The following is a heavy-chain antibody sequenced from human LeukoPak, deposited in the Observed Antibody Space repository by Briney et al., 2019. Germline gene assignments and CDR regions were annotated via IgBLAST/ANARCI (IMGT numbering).Heavy chain of an antibody. D-gene: IGHD1-26*01. CDR2: ISSSGSTI. J-gene: IGHJ4*02. CDR1: GFTFSSYE. CDR3: ARGALRLFDY. Sequence: GGSLRLSCAASGFTFSSYEMNWVRQAPGKGLEWVSYISSSGSTIYYADSVKGRFTISRGSAKNSLYLQMNSLKAEDTAVYYCARGALRLFDYWGQGTLVTVFS. V-gene: IGHV3-48*03.